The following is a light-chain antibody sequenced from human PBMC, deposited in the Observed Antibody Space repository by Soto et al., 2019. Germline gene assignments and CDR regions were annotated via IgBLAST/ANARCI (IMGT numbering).Light chain of an antibody. CDR1: QSISGY. J-gene: IGKJ5*01. V-gene: IGKV1-39*01. CDR2: AAS. CDR3: QQSYSTPS. Sequence: DIQMTQSPSSLSASVVDRVTITCRTSQSISGYLNWYRHKPGKAPKLLIYAASSLQSGVPSRFSGSGSGTDFTLTISSLQPEDFATYYCQQSYSTPSFGQGTRLEIK.